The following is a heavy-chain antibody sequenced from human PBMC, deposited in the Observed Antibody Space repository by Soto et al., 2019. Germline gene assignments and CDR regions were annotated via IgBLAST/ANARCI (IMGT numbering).Heavy chain of an antibody. CDR1: GGSISSYY. CDR2: IYYSGST. V-gene: IGHV4-59*01. Sequence: PSETLSLTCTVSGGSISSYYWSWIRQPPGKGLEWIGYIYYSGSTNYNPSLKSRVTISVDTSKNQFSLKLSSVTAADTAVYYCARGGYYYDSSGPSFFDDWGQGTLVTVSS. J-gene: IGHJ4*02. D-gene: IGHD3-22*01. CDR3: ARGGYYYDSSGPSFFDD.